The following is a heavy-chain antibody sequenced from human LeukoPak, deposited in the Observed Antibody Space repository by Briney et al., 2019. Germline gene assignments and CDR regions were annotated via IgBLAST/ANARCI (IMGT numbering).Heavy chain of an antibody. J-gene: IGHJ4*02. Sequence: GGSLRLSCAASGFTFGSYWMSWVRQAPGKGLEWVANIKQDGSEKYYVDSVKGRFTISRDNAKNSLYLQMNSLRAEDTAVYYCAREGLEAEPFDYWGQGTLVTVSS. D-gene: IGHD1-1*01. CDR3: AREGLEAEPFDY. CDR2: IKQDGSEK. CDR1: GFTFGSYW. V-gene: IGHV3-7*01.